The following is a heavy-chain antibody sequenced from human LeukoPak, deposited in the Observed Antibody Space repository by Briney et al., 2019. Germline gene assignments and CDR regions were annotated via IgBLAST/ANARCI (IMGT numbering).Heavy chain of an antibody. CDR2: IYYSGST. CDR3: ARGPAGEFDY. V-gene: IGHV4-59*01. J-gene: IGHJ4*02. Sequence: PSETLSLTCTLCGGCINIYYWSWIRQPPGKGLEWIGYIYYSGSTNYNPSLASRVTISVDTSKNQFSLNLSSVTAAATAVYYYARGPAGEFDYWGQGTLVTVSS. CDR1: GGCINIYY.